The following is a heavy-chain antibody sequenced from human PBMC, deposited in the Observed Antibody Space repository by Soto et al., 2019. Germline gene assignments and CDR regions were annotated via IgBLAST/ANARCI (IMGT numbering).Heavy chain of an antibody. J-gene: IGHJ5*02. Sequence: QVQLVQSGAEVKKPGASVKVSCKASGYTFTGYYMHWVRQAPGQGLEWMGWINPNSGGTNYAQKFQGRVTMTRDTSISTAYMELSRLRSDATAVYYCGRRRIVRGNWFDPWGQGTLVTVSS. V-gene: IGHV1-2*02. CDR3: GRRRIVRGNWFDP. CDR1: GYTFTGYY. D-gene: IGHD1-26*01. CDR2: INPNSGGT.